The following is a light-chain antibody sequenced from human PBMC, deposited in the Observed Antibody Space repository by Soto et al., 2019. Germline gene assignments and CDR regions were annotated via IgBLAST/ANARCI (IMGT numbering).Light chain of an antibody. CDR1: SSDVGGYSY. CDR3: SSYADNNNLL. CDR2: EVT. V-gene: IGLV2-8*01. J-gene: IGLJ2*01. Sequence: QSVLTQPPSASGSPGQSVTISCTGTSSDVGGYSYVSWYQHHPVKAPKLMIYEVTKRPSGVPDRFSGSKSGYTASLTVSGLQAEDEADYYCSSYADNNNLLFGGGTKVTVL.